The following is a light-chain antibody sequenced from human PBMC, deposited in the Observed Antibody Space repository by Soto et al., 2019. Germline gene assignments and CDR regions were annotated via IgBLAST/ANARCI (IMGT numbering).Light chain of an antibody. Sequence: QSALTQPASVSGSPGQSITISCTGTSSDVGGYNYVSWYQQHPGKAPKLMIYEVSNRPSGVSNRFSGSKSGNRDSLTISGHQAEDEADYYCSSYTSSNTYVFGAGTKLTVL. CDR2: EVS. CDR3: SSYTSSNTYV. CDR1: SSDVGGYNY. J-gene: IGLJ1*01. V-gene: IGLV2-14*01.